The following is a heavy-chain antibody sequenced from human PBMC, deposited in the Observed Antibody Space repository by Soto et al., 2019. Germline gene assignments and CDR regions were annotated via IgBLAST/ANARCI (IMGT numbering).Heavy chain of an antibody. V-gene: IGHV4-59*01. CDR2: IYYSGST. D-gene: IGHD3-10*01. J-gene: IGHJ4*02. CDR1: GGSINGYF. CDR3: ARAGTNMVQFDY. Sequence: SETLSLTCTVSGGSINGYFWSWIRQSPGKGLEWIGHIYYSGSTSYSPSLKSRVSISVDTSKNQFSLEVHSVTAADTAVYYCARAGTNMVQFDYWGQGTLVTV.